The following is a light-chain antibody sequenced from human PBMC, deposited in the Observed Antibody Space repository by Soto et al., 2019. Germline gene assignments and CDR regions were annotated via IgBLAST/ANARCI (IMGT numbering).Light chain of an antibody. V-gene: IGKV3-15*01. CDR1: QSVNSN. J-gene: IGKJ1*01. Sequence: EVVMTQSPATLSVSPGERATLSCRASQSVNSNLAWYQQKPGQTPRLLIFGASTRATGIPARFSGSGSGTXFTLTXSSLQSEDFAFYYCQQYDDWPRTFGQGTKVDIK. CDR2: GAS. CDR3: QQYDDWPRT.